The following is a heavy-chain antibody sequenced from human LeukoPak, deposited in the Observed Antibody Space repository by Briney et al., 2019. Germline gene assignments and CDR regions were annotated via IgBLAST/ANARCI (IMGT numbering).Heavy chain of an antibody. Sequence: GGSLRLSCAASGFTFSSYSMNLVRQAPGKGLEWISSISSSSSYIYYADSVKGRFTISRDNAKNSLYLQMNSLRAEDTAVYYCARVDFWSGYYRVLGTDYWGQGTLVTVSS. CDR3: ARVDFWSGYYRVLGTDY. J-gene: IGHJ4*02. CDR1: GFTFSSYS. V-gene: IGHV3-21*01. CDR2: ISSSSSYI. D-gene: IGHD3-3*01.